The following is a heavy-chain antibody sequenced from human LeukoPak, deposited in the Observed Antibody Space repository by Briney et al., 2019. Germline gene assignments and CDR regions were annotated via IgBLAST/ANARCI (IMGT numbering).Heavy chain of an antibody. CDR3: AKSPYFYNSGRYVDV. Sequence: GGTVRLLCAASGFPYCSYGMLRLPEATGEALVWVLGISGSGGSTYYADSVKGRFTISRDSSKNMLYLQMNRLRAEDTAVYYCAKSPYFYNSGRYVDVWGKGTTVTVSS. D-gene: IGHD3-10*01. V-gene: IGHV3-23*01. CDR2: ISGSGGST. J-gene: IGHJ6*03. CDR1: GFPYCSYG.